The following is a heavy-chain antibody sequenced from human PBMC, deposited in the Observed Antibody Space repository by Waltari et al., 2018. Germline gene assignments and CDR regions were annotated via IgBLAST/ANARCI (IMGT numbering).Heavy chain of an antibody. CDR2: IYHSGST. J-gene: IGHJ1*01. Sequence: QVQLQESGPGLVKPSQTLSLTCTVSGGSISSGGYYWSWIRQHPGKGLEWIGYIYHSGSTYYNPAIKSRVTISVDRSKNQFSLKRSSVTAADTAVYYCARTSPGIAVAGTGYFQHWGQGTLVAVSS. CDR1: GGSISSGGYY. D-gene: IGHD6-19*01. V-gene: IGHV4-31*03. CDR3: ARTSPGIAVAGTGYFQH.